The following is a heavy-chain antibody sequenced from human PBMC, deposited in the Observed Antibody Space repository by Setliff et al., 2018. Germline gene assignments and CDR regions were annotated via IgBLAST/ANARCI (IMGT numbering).Heavy chain of an antibody. Sequence: PSETLSLTCTVSGSSFSSYSWSWIRQPPGKGLEWIGYKYYSGSTNSNPSLKSRVTISVDTSKNQFSLKLSSVTAADTAVYYCARGVSSVSWTPRYWGRGILVTVSS. CDR2: KYYSGST. V-gene: IGHV4-59*12. CDR3: ARGVSSVSWTPRY. D-gene: IGHD6-19*01. J-gene: IGHJ4*02. CDR1: GSSFSSYS.